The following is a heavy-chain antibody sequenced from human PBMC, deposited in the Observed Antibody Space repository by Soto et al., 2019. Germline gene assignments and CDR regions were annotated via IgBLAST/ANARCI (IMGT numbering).Heavy chain of an antibody. J-gene: IGHJ3*02. Sequence: QVQLVQSGAEVKKPGASVKVSCKASGYTFTSYYMHWVRQAPAQGLEWMGIINPSGGSTSYAQKFQGRVTMTRDTSTSTVYMELSSLRSEDTAVYYCASFAAYSKKSGYDYRRGAFDIWGQGTMVTVSS. V-gene: IGHV1-46*03. D-gene: IGHD5-12*01. CDR2: INPSGGST. CDR3: ASFAAYSKKSGYDYRRGAFDI. CDR1: GYTFTSYY.